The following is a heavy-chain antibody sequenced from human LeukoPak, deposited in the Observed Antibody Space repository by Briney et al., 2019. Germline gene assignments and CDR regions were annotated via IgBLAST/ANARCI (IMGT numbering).Heavy chain of an antibody. D-gene: IGHD4-17*01. CDR3: AKDKGDYGYDYFDY. J-gene: IGHJ4*02. CDR1: GFTFSSYA. CDR2: ISGSGGST. V-gene: IGHV3-23*01. Sequence: PGGSLRLSCAASGFTFSSYAMSWVRQAPRKGLEWVSAISGSGGSTYYADSVKGRFTISRDNSKNTLYLQMNGLRAEDTALYYCAKDKGDYGYDYFDYWGQGTLVTVSS.